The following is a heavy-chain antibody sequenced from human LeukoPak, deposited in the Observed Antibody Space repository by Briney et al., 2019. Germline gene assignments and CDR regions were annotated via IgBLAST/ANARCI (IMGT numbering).Heavy chain of an antibody. J-gene: IGHJ6*03. CDR1: GGSISSSSFC. D-gene: IGHD3-3*01. V-gene: IGHV4-39*07. Sequence: SETLSLTCTVSGGSISSSSFCWGWIRQPPGKGLEWIGSIYYSGSTYYNPSLKSRVTISVDTSKNQFSLKLSSVTAADTAVYYCATDGRITIFGVVPYYYYYMDVWGKGTTVTVSS. CDR2: IYYSGST. CDR3: ATDGRITIFGVVPYYYYYMDV.